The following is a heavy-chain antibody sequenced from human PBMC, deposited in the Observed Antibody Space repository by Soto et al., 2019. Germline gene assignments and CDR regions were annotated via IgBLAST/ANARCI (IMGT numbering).Heavy chain of an antibody. V-gene: IGHV4-31*03. CDR2: IYYSGST. CDR1: GGSISRGGYY. CDR3: ARVVDLTYYYRRGGWFDP. J-gene: IGHJ5*02. D-gene: IGHD3-10*02. Sequence: SETLSLTCTVSGGSISRGGYYWSWIRQHPGKGLEWIGYIYYSGSTYYNPSLKSRVTISVDTSKNQFSLKLSSVTAADTAVYYCARVVDLTYYYRRGGWFDPWGQGTLVTVYS.